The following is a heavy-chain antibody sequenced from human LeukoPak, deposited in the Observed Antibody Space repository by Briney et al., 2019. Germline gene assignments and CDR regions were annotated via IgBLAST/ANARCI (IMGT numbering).Heavy chain of an antibody. V-gene: IGHV5-10-1*01. Sequence: GESLRISCKGSGYSFTSYWISWVRQMPGKGLEWMGRIDPSDSYTNYSPSFQGHVTVSADKSISTAYLQWSSLKASDTAMYYCARSDYYDSSGYYELPPEYFQHWGQGTLVTVSS. D-gene: IGHD3-22*01. J-gene: IGHJ1*01. CDR2: IDPSDSYT. CDR1: GYSFTSYW. CDR3: ARSDYYDSSGYYELPPEYFQH.